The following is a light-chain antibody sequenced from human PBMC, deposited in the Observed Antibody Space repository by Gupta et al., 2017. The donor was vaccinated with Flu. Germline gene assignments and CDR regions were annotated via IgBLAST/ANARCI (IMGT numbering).Light chain of an antibody. V-gene: IGLV2-11*01. CDR2: DVT. CDR1: SSDVGGHNF. J-gene: IGLJ3*02. Sequence: QSALTQPRSVSGSPGQSVTISCTGTSSDVGGHNFVSWYQQHPGKAPKLMIYDVTKRPSGVPDRFSGSKSGNTASLTISGRQAEDEADYQCSSCAGRYPWGFGGGTKLNVL. CDR3: SSCAGRYPWG.